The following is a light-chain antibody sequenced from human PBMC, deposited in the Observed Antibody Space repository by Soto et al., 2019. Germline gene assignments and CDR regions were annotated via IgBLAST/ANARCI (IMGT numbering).Light chain of an antibody. CDR3: VLYMGSGICV. CDR2: STN. J-gene: IGLJ2*01. CDR1: SGSVSTSYY. V-gene: IGLV8-61*01. Sequence: QTVVTQEPSFSVSPGGTVTLTCGLSSGSVSTSYYPSWYQQTPGQAPRTLIYSTNTRSSGVPDRFSGSILGNKAALTITGAQADDESDYYCVLYMGSGICVFGGGTKLTV.